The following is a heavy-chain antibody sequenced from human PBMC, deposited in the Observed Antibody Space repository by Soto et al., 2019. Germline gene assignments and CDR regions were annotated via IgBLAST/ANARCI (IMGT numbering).Heavy chain of an antibody. CDR1: GFTFRDYY. D-gene: IGHD1-26*01. V-gene: IGHV3-7*05. CDR3: ATYLPGILGDY. CDR2: INQDGNEK. J-gene: IGHJ4*02. Sequence: GAPRLSRGAPGFTFRDYYMSWVRQAPGKGLEWVANINQDGNEKVYEASVRGRFTISRDNAMNSLCLQLNNLRAEDTAVYYCATYLPGILGDYWGQGTQVTVSS.